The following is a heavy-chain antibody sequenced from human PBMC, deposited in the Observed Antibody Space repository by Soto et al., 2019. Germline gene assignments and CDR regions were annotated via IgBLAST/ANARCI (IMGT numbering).Heavy chain of an antibody. CDR2: IYHSGST. V-gene: IGHV4-4*02. CDR3: ARRWGEGRVDY. J-gene: IGHJ4*02. CDR1: GGSISSSNW. D-gene: IGHD3-10*01. Sequence: QVQLQESGPGLVKPSGTLSLTCAVCGGSISSSNWWSWVRQPPGKGLQWIGEIYHSGSTNYIPSLNSRVTISVNKTRNQSSRTLSAVTAADTAIYYCARRWGEGRVDYWGQGTLITVSS.